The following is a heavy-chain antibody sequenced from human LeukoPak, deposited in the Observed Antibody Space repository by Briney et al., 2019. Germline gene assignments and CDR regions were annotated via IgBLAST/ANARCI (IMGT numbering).Heavy chain of an antibody. J-gene: IGHJ5*02. V-gene: IGHV4-34*01. D-gene: IGHD4-17*01. CDR2: INHSGST. CDR3: ARGTTVTTYWFDP. Sequence: SETLSLTCAVYGGSFSGYYWSWIRQPPGKGLEWIGEINHSGSTNYNPSLKSRVTISVDTSKNQFSLKLSSVTAADTAVYYCARGTTVTTYWFDPWGQGTLVTVSS. CDR1: GGSFSGYY.